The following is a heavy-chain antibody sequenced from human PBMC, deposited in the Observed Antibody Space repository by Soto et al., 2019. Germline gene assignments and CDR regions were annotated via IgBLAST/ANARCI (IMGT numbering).Heavy chain of an antibody. CDR1: GGSISIYF. Sequence: PSGTLSLTCTLSGGSISIYFWSWIRQPPGKGLEWIGYIYYSGSTNYNPSLKSRVTISVDTSKNQFSLKLSSVTAADTAVYYCARRYGGNLDYWGQGTLVTVS. D-gene: IGHD1-26*01. CDR2: IYYSGST. J-gene: IGHJ4*02. CDR3: ARRYGGNLDY. V-gene: IGHV4-59*08.